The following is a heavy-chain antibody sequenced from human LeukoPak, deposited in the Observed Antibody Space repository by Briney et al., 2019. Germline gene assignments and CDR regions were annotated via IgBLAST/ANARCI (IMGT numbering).Heavy chain of an antibody. CDR3: ARTLGVRGELKYYYYYYMDV. Sequence: ASVKVSCKASGYTFTGYYMHWVRQAPGQGLEWMGWINPNSGGTNYAQKFQGRVTMTRDTSISTAYMELSRLRSDDTAVYYCARTLGVRGELKYYYYYYMDVWGKGTTVTIPS. D-gene: IGHD3-10*01. CDR1: GYTFTGYY. V-gene: IGHV1-2*02. J-gene: IGHJ6*03. CDR2: INPNSGGT.